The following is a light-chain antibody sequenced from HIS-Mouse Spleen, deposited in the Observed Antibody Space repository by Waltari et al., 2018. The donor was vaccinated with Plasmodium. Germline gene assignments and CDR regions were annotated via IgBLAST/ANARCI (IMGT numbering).Light chain of an antibody. CDR3: QQYNNWPRT. CDR1: QSVSIN. Sequence: EIVMTQSPATLSVSPGARATLSCRASQSVSINLAWYQQKPGQAPRRLIYGASTRATGIPARFSGSGSGTEFTLTISSMQSEDFAVYYCQQYNNWPRTFGQGTKVEIK. CDR2: GAS. V-gene: IGKV3-15*01. J-gene: IGKJ1*01.